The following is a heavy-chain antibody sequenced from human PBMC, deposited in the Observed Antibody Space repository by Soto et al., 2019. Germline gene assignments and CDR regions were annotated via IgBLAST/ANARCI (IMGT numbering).Heavy chain of an antibody. CDR1: GFTFDDYG. V-gene: IGHV3-20*04. D-gene: IGHD3-22*01. CDR3: XXGXXXXPDXXGY. CDR2: INWNGGST. Sequence: GSLRLSCAASGFTFDDYGMSWVRQAPGKGLEWVSGINWNGGSTGYADSVKGRFTISRDNAKNSLYLQMTSLRAEDTALYYXXXGXXXXPDXXGYWGQGXMXXVSS. J-gene: IGHJ3*01.